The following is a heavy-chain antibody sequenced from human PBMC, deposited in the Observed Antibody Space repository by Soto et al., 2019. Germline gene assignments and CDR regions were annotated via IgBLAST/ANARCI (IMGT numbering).Heavy chain of an antibody. V-gene: IGHV3-30*18. CDR3: AKDRGGDCSDNACYFGGDY. J-gene: IGHJ4*02. D-gene: IGHD2-15*01. CDR1: GFTFRYYG. Sequence: PGGSLRLSCAASGFTFRYYGMHWVRQAPGKGLECVAVISHDGSNAFYADSVKGRLTISRDNSKNMLYLQMNSLKPEDTAVYYCAKDRGGDCSDNACYFGGDYWGRGNLVTVSS. CDR2: ISHDGSNA.